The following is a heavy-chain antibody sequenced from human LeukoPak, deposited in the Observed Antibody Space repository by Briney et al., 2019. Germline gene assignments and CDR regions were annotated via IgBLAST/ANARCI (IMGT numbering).Heavy chain of an antibody. CDR1: GASISGSGYY. V-gene: IGHV4-39*01. J-gene: IGHJ4*02. D-gene: IGHD3-9*01. CDR3: ARHGYDILTGYSSYFDY. Sequence: SETLSLTCAVSGASISGSGYYLGWIRQPPGKGQEWIGEINHSGSTNYNPSLKSRVTISVDTSKNQFSLKLSSVTAADTAVYYCARHGYDILTGYSSYFDYWGQGTLVTVSS. CDR2: INHSGST.